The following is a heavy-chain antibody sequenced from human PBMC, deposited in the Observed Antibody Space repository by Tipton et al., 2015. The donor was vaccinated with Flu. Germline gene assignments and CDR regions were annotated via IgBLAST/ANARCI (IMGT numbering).Heavy chain of an antibody. CDR1: GFTFSSYS. V-gene: IGHV3-21*01. Sequence: GSLRLSCAASGFTFSSYSMNWVRQAPGKGLEWVSSISSSSSYIYYADSVKGRFTISRDNAKNSLYLQMNSLRAEDTAVYYCARLGIVGATWKDDYWGQGTLVTVSS. CDR3: ARLGIVGATWKDDY. D-gene: IGHD1-26*01. J-gene: IGHJ4*02. CDR2: ISSSSSYI.